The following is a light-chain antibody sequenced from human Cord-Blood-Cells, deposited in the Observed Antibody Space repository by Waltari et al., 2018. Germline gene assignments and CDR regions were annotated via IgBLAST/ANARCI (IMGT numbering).Light chain of an antibody. CDR2: ENN. CDR3: GTWDSSLSAWV. Sequence: QSVLTQPPSVSVAPGQKVTISCSGSSSNIGNNYVSWYQQLPGTAPKLLIYENNKRPSGIPDRFSGSKSGTSATLGITGLQTGDEADYYGGTWDSSLSAWVFGGGTKLTVL. V-gene: IGLV1-51*02. CDR1: SSNIGNNY. J-gene: IGLJ3*02.